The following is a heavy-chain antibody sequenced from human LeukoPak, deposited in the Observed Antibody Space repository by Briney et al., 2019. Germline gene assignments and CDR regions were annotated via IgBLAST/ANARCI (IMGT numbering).Heavy chain of an antibody. CDR3: FRDASVYTYYMDI. V-gene: IGHV4-61*02. CDR1: GGSINSGNYH. J-gene: IGHJ6*03. D-gene: IGHD3-16*01. CDR2: LYSSGST. Sequence: SETLSLTCTVSGGSINSGNYHWSWIRQPAGKGLEWIGRLYSSGSTKYNPSLKSRVTISGDTSDNQISLELSSVTAADTAVYYRFRDASVYTYYMDIWGEGPTAPVSS.